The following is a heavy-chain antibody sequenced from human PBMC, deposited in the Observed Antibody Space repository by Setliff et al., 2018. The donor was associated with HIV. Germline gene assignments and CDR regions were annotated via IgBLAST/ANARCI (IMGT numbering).Heavy chain of an antibody. J-gene: IGHJ6*03. CDR1: GGSISSGSYF. V-gene: IGHV4-61*02. CDR2: IYSSGIT. CDR3: ARGRGSLPVLYYYYYYMDV. D-gene: IGHD1-26*01. Sequence: SETLSLTCTVSGGSISSGSYFWNWIRQPAGKGLEWIGRIYSSGITNYNPSLKSRLTISLDTSKNQFSLNLNSVTPADTDVYYCARGRGSLPVLYYYYYYMDVWGKGTTVTVSS.